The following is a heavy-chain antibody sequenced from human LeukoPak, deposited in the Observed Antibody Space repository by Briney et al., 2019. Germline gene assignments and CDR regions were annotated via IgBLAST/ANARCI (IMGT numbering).Heavy chain of an antibody. CDR3: ARVQYCSGGSCWYYFDY. CDR2: ISYDGSNK. V-gene: IGHV3-30*04. CDR1: GFTFSSYA. J-gene: IGHJ4*01. Sequence: GGSLRLSCAASGFTFSSYAMHWVRQAPGKGLEWVAVISYDGSNKYYADSVKGRFTISRDNAKNSLYLQMNSLRAEDTALYYCARVQYCSGGSCWYYFDYWGQGTLVTVSS. D-gene: IGHD2-15*01.